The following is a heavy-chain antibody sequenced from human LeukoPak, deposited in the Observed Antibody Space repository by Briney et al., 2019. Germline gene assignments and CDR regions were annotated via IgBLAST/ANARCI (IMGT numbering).Heavy chain of an antibody. CDR1: GGSISSYY. CDR2: IYYSGST. CDR3: ARDSYSWFDP. Sequence: SETLSLTCTVSGGSISSYYWSWIRQPPGKGLEWIGHIYYSGSTNYNPSLKSRVTISVDTSKNQFSLKLRSVTAADTAVYYCARDSYSWFDPWGQGTLVTVSS. J-gene: IGHJ5*02. V-gene: IGHV4-59*01.